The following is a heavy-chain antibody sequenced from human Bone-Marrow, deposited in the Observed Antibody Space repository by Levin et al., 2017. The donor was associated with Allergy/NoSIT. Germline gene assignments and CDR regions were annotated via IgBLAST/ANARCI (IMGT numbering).Heavy chain of an antibody. J-gene: IGHJ6*02. D-gene: IGHD3-3*01. V-gene: IGHV3-30*18. Sequence: PGGSLRLSCAASGFTFSSYGMHWVRQAPGKGLDWVAVISYDGSNKFYADSVKGRFTISRDNSKNTLNLQMNSLRAEDTAVYYCAKDLITIFGVVMNYYGMDVWGQGTTVTVSS. CDR2: ISYDGSNK. CDR1: GFTFSSYG. CDR3: AKDLITIFGVVMNYYGMDV.